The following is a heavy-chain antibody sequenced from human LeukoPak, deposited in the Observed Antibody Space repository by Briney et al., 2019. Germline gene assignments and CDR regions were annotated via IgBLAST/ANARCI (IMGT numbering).Heavy chain of an antibody. CDR1: GDTFTTYT. CDR2: IIPIFGTP. CDR3: ARMSDTSMGFDI. D-gene: IGHD5-18*01. J-gene: IGHJ3*02. Sequence: SVNPSCKASGDTFTTYTFNWVRQAPGQGPEWMGRIIPIFGTPNYALQYQGRVTIATDRSTSTVYLQLNSLEFDDTAVYYCARMSDTSMGFDIWGQGTMVTVSS. V-gene: IGHV1-69*08.